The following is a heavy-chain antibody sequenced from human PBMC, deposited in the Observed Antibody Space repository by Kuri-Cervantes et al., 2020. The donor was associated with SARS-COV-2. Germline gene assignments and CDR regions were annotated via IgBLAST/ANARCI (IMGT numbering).Heavy chain of an antibody. J-gene: IGHJ3*02. CDR2: IYYSGST. CDR1: GGSISSYY. Sequence: GSLRLSCTVSGGSISSYYWSRIRQPPGKGLEWIGYIYYSGSTNYNPSLKSRVTISVDTSKNQFSLKLSSVTAADTAVYYCARPRYGDYDGAFDIWGQGTVVTVSS. V-gene: IGHV4-59*12. D-gene: IGHD4-17*01. CDR3: ARPRYGDYDGAFDI.